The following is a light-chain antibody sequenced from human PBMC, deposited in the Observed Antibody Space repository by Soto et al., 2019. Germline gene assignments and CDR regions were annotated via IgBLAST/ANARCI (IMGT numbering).Light chain of an antibody. CDR3: QKYNSAHIT. CDR2: EAS. CDR1: QSIDTN. J-gene: IGKJ5*01. Sequence: EIVMTQSPATLSVSPGEGATLSCRASQSIDTNLAWYQQKPGQAPRLLIYEASTLQSGVPSRFSGSGSGTDFTLTISSLQPEDVATYYCQKYNSAHITFGQGTRLEIK. V-gene: IGKV3-15*01.